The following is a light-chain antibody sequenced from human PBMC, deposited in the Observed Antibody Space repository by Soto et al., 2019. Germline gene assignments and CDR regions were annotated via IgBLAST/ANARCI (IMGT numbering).Light chain of an antibody. J-gene: IGLJ3*02. Sequence: QSVLTQPPSVSGAPGQRVTISCTGSSSNIGAGYDVHWYQQLPGTVPKLLISGNSNRPSGVPDRFSGSKSGTSASLAITGLQAEDEADYYCQSYDSSLSGWVFGGGTKVTVL. V-gene: IGLV1-40*01. CDR3: QSYDSSLSGWV. CDR2: GNS. CDR1: SSNIGAGYD.